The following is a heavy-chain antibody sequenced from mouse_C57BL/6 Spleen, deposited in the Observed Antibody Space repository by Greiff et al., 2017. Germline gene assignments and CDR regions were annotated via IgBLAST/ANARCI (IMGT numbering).Heavy chain of an antibody. V-gene: IGHV5-6*02. CDR1: GFTFSSYG. Sequence: EVKLMESGGDLVKPGGSLKLSCAASGFTFSSYGMSWVRQTPDKRLEWVATISSGGSYTYYPDSVKGRFTISRDNAKNTLYLQMSSLKSEDTAMYYCARRYYDYGSFDYWGQGTTLTVSS. J-gene: IGHJ2*01. CDR2: ISSGGSYT. D-gene: IGHD2-4*01. CDR3: ARRYYDYGSFDY.